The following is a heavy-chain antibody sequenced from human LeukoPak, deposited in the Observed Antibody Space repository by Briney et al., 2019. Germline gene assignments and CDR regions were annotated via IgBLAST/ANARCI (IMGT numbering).Heavy chain of an antibody. CDR1: GGTFSSYA. CDR3: ARDFEQSGYYYYYGMDV. D-gene: IGHD3-10*01. CDR2: IIPILGIA. V-gene: IGHV1-69*04. J-gene: IGHJ6*02. Sequence: ASVKVSCKASGGTFSSYAISWVRQAPGQGLEWMGRIIPILGIANYAQKFQGRVTITADKSTSTAYMELSSLRSEDTAVYYCARDFEQSGYYYYYGMDVWGQGTTVTVSS.